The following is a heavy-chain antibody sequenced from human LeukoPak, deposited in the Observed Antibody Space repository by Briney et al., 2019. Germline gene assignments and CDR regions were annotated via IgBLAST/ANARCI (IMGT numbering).Heavy chain of an antibody. CDR3: ARAYYFDSSGYDDAFDI. V-gene: IGHV4-59*01. J-gene: IGHJ3*02. Sequence: KSSETLSLTCTVSGVSISNYYWTWIRQPPGKGLEWIGFISYSGSTSYDPSLKSRVTISLDTSKNQFSLKLSSVTAADTAVYYCARAYYFDSSGYDDAFDIWGQGTMVTVSS. D-gene: IGHD3-22*01. CDR2: ISYSGST. CDR1: GVSISNYY.